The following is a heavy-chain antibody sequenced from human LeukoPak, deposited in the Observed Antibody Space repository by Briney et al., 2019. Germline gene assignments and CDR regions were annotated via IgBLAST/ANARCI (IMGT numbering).Heavy chain of an antibody. D-gene: IGHD4-11*01. CDR2: INNVGSHI. CDR3: ARDPTQYLRYGYFDY. CDR1: GFTFSSSA. V-gene: IGHV3-21*01. Sequence: GGSLRLSCAASGFTFSSSAMNWVRQAPGKGLEWVSSINNVGSHIYYAGSVRGRFTISRDNAKNLLYLQMDSLRTEDTAAYYCARDPTQYLRYGYFDYWGQGTLVTVSS. J-gene: IGHJ4*02.